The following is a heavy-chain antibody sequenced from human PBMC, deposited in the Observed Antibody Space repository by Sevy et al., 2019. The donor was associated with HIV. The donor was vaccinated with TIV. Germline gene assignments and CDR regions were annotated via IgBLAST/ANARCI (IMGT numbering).Heavy chain of an antibody. V-gene: IGHV3-7*01. CDR3: ARAPVGSGWYFPRGIDY. J-gene: IGHJ4*02. CDR2: IKQDGSEK. Sequence: GGSLRLSCAASGFTFSTYWMTWVRQAPGKGLEWVANIKQDGSEKYYAESVKSRLTVSRDNTKNSLYLQLNSLRAEDTAIYYCARAPVGSGWYFPRGIDYWGQGTLVTVSS. D-gene: IGHD6-13*01. CDR1: GFTFSTYW.